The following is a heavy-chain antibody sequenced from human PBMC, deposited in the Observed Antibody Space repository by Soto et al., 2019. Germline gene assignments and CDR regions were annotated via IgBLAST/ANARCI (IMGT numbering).Heavy chain of an antibody. J-gene: IGHJ4*02. V-gene: IGHV4-61*01. Sequence: PSLTCTVSGGSFKSGSYSWSWIRQPPGKGLEWIGYVYHTGRTSYNPSLKSRVSTSMDTSKNQFSLNLDSVTAADTAVYFCARDFAHFDSWGQGTLVTVSS. CDR3: ARDFAHFDS. CDR1: GGSFKSGSYS. CDR2: VYHTGRT. D-gene: IGHD3-3*01.